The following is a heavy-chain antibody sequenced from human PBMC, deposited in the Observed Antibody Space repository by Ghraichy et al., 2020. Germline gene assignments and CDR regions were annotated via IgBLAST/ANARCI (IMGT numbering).Heavy chain of an antibody. CDR3: TTPGRGYCSSTNCYDGFDI. CDR1: GFTIADYA. D-gene: IGHD2-2*01. J-gene: IGHJ3*02. V-gene: IGHV3-23*01. CDR2: ISGSAGDT. Sequence: LSLTCAASGFTIADYAMAWVRQAAGKGLEWVSLISGSAGDTFYTDSVKGRFTISRDNSENTLYLQMNSLRAEDTALYYCTTPGRGYCSSTNCYDGFDIWGQGTMVTVSS.